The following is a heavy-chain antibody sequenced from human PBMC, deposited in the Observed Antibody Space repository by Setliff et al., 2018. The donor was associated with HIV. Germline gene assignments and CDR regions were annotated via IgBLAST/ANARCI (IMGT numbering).Heavy chain of an antibody. Sequence: SETLSLTCTVSGGSISSGDYYWSWIRQPPGKGLEWFGYIYYSGSTYYNPSLKSRVTISVDTSKNQFSLKLSSVTAADTAVYYCARDTTFGYGSGSVDYWGQGTLVTVSS. J-gene: IGHJ4*02. V-gene: IGHV4-30-4*08. CDR3: ARDTTFGYGSGSVDY. CDR2: IYYSGST. D-gene: IGHD3-10*01. CDR1: GGSISSGDYY.